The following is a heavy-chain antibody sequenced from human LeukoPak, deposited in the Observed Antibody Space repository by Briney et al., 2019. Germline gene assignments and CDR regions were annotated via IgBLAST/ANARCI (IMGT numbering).Heavy chain of an antibody. J-gene: IGHJ4*02. D-gene: IGHD2/OR15-2a*01. CDR1: GFTFSIYT. Sequence: GGSLRLSCAASGFTFSIYTMNWVRQAPGRGLEWVSSISSGSSYIYYADSVKGRFTISRDNAKNSLYLQMDSLRAEDTAVYYCAGEISVVYWGQGTLVTVSS. CDR3: AGEISVVY. V-gene: IGHV3-21*06. CDR2: ISSGSSYI.